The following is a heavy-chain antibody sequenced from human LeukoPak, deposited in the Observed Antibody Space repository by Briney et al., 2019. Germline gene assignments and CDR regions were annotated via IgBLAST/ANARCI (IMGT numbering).Heavy chain of an antibody. CDR2: INPSGGST. D-gene: IGHD1-20*01. J-gene: IGHJ4*02. CDR1: GYTFTSYA. Sequence: ASVKVSCKASGYTFTSYAMNWVRQAPGQGLEWMGIINPSGGSTSYAQKFQGRVTMTRDTSTSTIYMELSSLRSEDTAVYYCARAPEDNWNDEALDYWGQGTLVTVSS. V-gene: IGHV1-46*01. CDR3: ARAPEDNWNDEALDY.